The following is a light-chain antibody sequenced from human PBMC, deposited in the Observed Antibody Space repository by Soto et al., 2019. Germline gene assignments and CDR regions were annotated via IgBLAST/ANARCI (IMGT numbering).Light chain of an antibody. CDR2: SHN. CDR3: AAWDDSLNGVV. CDR1: SSNIGSNT. Sequence: QSVLTQPPSASGTPGQRVTISCSGTSSNIGSNTVNWYQQLPGTAPKLLIYSHNQRPSGVPDRFSGSKSDTSASLAISGLQSEDEAEYYCAAWDDSLNGVVFGGGTMLTVL. J-gene: IGLJ2*01. V-gene: IGLV1-44*01.